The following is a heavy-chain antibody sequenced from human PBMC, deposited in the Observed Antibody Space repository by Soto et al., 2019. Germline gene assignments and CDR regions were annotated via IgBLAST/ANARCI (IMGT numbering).Heavy chain of an antibody. D-gene: IGHD3-9*01. Sequence: ASVKVSCKASGGTFSSYAISWVRQAPGQGLEWMGGIIPIFGTANYAQKFQGRVTITADESTSTAYMELSSLRSEDTAVYYCARDRMVYYDILTGYYNRTYYFDYWGQGTLVTVSS. CDR1: GGTFSSYA. V-gene: IGHV1-69*13. J-gene: IGHJ4*02. CDR2: IIPIFGTA. CDR3: ARDRMVYYDILTGYYNRTYYFDY.